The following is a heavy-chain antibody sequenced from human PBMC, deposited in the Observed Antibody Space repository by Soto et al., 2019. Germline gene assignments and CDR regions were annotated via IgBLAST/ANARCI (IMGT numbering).Heavy chain of an antibody. J-gene: IGHJ3*02. D-gene: IGHD5-12*01. CDR2: IIPIFGTA. CDR3: AREGLSGYGYNDLFDI. Sequence: SVKVSCKASGGTFSSYAISWVRQAPGQGLEWMGGIIPIFGTANYAQKFQGRVTITADESTSTAYMELSSLRSEDTAVYYCAREGLSGYGYNDLFDIWGQGIMVTV. V-gene: IGHV1-69*13. CDR1: GGTFSSYA.